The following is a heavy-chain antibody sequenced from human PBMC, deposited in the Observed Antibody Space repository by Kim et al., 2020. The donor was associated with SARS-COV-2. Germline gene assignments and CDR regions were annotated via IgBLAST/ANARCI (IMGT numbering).Heavy chain of an antibody. CDR1: GGSFSGYY. CDR3: ARNALDSDAFDI. J-gene: IGHJ3*02. V-gene: IGHV4-34*01. CDR2: INHSGST. Sequence: SETLSLTCAVYGGSFSGYYWSWIRQPPGKGLEWIGEINHSGSTNYNPSLKSRVTISVDTSKNQFSLKLSSVTAADTAVYYCARNALDSDAFDIWGQGTMV. D-gene: IGHD3-22*01.